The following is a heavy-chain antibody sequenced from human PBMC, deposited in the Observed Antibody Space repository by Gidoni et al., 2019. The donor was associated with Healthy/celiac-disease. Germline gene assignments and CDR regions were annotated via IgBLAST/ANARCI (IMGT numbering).Heavy chain of an antibody. CDR2: ISYDGSNK. V-gene: IGHV3-30-3*01. Sequence: QVQLVESGGGVFQPGRSLRLSCAASGFTFSSYAMHWVRQAPGKGLEWVAVISYDGSNKYYADSVKGRFTISRDNSKNTLYLQMNSLRAEDTAVYYCIQAIDSSGPFDYWGQGTLVTVSS. D-gene: IGHD3-22*01. CDR1: GFTFSSYA. J-gene: IGHJ4*02. CDR3: IQAIDSSGPFDY.